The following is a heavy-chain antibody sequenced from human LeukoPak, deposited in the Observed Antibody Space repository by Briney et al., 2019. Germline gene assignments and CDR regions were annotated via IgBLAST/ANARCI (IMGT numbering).Heavy chain of an antibody. CDR3: ARNGKSQAAAGFDY. Sequence: ASVKVSCKTSGGTFSSYAISWVRQAPGQGLEWMGGIIPIFGTANYAQKFQGRVTITTDESTSTAYMELSSLRSEDTAVYYCARNGKSQAAAGFDYWGQGTLVTVSS. V-gene: IGHV1-69*05. CDR1: GGTFSSYA. J-gene: IGHJ4*02. D-gene: IGHD6-13*01. CDR2: IIPIFGTA.